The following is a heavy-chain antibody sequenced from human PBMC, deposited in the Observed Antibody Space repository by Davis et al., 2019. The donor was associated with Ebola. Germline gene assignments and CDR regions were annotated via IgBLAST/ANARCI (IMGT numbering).Heavy chain of an antibody. J-gene: IGHJ4*02. Sequence: PSETLSLTCTVSGGSISNLYLNWIRQSPGNGLEWLGYISYSGRTNYNPSFKDRVPISVDASQNELSLNLASVTSADTAIYYCATDRGRTSDFDHWGQGTLVAVSS. CDR1: GGSISNLY. CDR3: ATDRGRTSDFDH. V-gene: IGHV4-59*11. D-gene: IGHD1-26*01. CDR2: ISYSGRT.